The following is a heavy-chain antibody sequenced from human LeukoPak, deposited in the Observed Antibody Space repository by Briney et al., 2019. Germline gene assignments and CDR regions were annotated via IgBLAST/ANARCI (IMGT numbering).Heavy chain of an antibody. CDR2: INPSGGST. Sequence: GASVKVSCKASGYTFTSYYMHWVRQAPGQGLEWMGIINPSGGSTSYAQKFQGRVTMTRDMSTSTVYMELSSLRSEDTAVYYCARNMVRGVNFDAFDIWGQGTMVTASS. D-gene: IGHD3-10*01. CDR1: GYTFTSYY. V-gene: IGHV1-46*01. J-gene: IGHJ3*02. CDR3: ARNMVRGVNFDAFDI.